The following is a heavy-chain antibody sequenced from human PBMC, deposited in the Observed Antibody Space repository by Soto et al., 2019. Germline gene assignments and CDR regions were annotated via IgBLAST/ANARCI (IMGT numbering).Heavy chain of an antibody. CDR2: INHSGST. J-gene: IGHJ2*01. V-gene: IGHV4-34*01. CDR1: GGSFSGYY. D-gene: IGHD3-10*01. CDR3: ARKPSMVRGVSRYFDL. Sequence: QVQLQQWGAGLLKPSETLSLTCAVYGGSFSGYYWSWIRQPPGKGLEWIGEINHSGSTNYNPSLKSRVPIPVDASKNQFSLKLSSVTAADTAVYYCARKPSMVRGVSRYFDLWGRGTLVTVSS.